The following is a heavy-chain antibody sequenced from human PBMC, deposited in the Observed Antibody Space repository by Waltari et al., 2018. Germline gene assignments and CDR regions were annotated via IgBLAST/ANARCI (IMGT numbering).Heavy chain of an antibody. J-gene: IGHJ6*02. CDR2: IYTSGST. Sequence: QVQLQESGPGLVKPVSGGSISSGSYYWSWIRQPAGKGLEWIGRIYTSGSTNYNPSLKSRGTRSVDTAKNPFSLKLSSVTAADTAVYYCARGLVGGVYYDSSGYYFVWGQGTTVTVSS. CDR1: GGSISSGSYY. V-gene: IGHV4-61*02. D-gene: IGHD3-22*01. CDR3: ARGLVGGVYYDSSGYYFV.